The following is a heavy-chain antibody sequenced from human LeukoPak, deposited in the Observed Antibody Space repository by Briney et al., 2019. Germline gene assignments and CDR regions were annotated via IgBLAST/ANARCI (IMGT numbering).Heavy chain of an antibody. J-gene: IGHJ4*02. Sequence: PGGSLRLSCTASGFTFGDYAMSGFRQARGKGVEWVGFIRSKAYGGTTEYAASVKGRFTISRDDSKSIAYLQMNSLKTEDTAVYYCTRYYDSSGYYFDYWGQGTLVTVSS. CDR2: IRSKAYGGTT. V-gene: IGHV3-49*03. D-gene: IGHD3-22*01. CDR3: TRYYDSSGYYFDY. CDR1: GFTFGDYA.